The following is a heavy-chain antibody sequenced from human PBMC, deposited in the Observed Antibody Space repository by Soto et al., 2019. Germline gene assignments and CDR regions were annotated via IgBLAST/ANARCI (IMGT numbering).Heavy chain of an antibody. CDR1: GYTLTELS. D-gene: IGHD1-26*01. CDR3: ARDVSRAGSYPTASDC. CDR2: FDPEDGET. V-gene: IGHV1-24*01. J-gene: IGHJ4*02. Sequence: PSGKVSCKVSGYTLTELSMHWVRQVPGKGLEWMGGFDPEDGETIYAQKFQGRVTMTEDTSTDTAYMELSSLRSEDTAVYYCARDVSRAGSYPTASDCWGQGTLVTVSS.